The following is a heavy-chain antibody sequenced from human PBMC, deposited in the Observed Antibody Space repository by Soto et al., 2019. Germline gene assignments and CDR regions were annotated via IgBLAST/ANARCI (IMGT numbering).Heavy chain of an antibody. CDR3: AKDSIAGRPDYNYGMDV. CDR1: GFTFSRSG. Sequence: GGSLRLSCAASGFTFSRSGMHWVRQAPGKGLEWVAVISYDGSNKYYADSVKGRFTISRDNSKNTLYLQMNSLRAEDTAVYYCAKDSIAGRPDYNYGMDVWGQGTTVTVSS. V-gene: IGHV3-30*18. CDR2: ISYDGSNK. J-gene: IGHJ6*02. D-gene: IGHD6-6*01.